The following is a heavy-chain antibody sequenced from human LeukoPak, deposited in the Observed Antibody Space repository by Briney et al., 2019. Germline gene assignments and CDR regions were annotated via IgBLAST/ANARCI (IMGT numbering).Heavy chain of an antibody. Sequence: GGSLRLSCAASGFTFGSYAMSWVRQAPGKGVEWVSAISGSSGSTYYADSVKGRFTISRDNSKNTLYLQMSSLRAEDTALYYCAKSDVRVDSGMVYWGQGTLVTVSS. CDR1: GFTFGSYA. CDR3: AKSDVRVDSGMVY. D-gene: IGHD5-18*01. V-gene: IGHV3-23*01. J-gene: IGHJ4*02. CDR2: ISGSSGST.